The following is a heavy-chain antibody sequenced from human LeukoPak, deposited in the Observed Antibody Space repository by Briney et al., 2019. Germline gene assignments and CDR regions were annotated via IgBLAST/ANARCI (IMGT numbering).Heavy chain of an antibody. V-gene: IGHV3-23*01. J-gene: IGHJ5*02. CDR1: GFTFSTYA. CDR2: ISGSGGAT. Sequence: PGGSLRLSCAASGFTFSTYAMSWVRQAPGKGLEWVSAISGSGGATYYAVSVKGRFTSSRDNSKNALYLQMDSLRAEDPAVYYCAKGCISPTCDSPRWFDPWGEGTLVTVSS. D-gene: IGHD2-2*01. CDR3: AKGCISPTCDSPRWFDP.